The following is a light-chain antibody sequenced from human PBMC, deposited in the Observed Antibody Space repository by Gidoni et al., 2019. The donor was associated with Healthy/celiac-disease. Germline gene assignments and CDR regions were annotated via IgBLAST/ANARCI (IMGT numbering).Light chain of an antibody. V-gene: IGKV1-39*01. CDR2: AAS. J-gene: IGKJ3*01. Sequence: DIQMTQSPSSLSASVGDRVTITCRASQSISSYLNWYQHKPGKAPKLLIYAASSLQSGVPSRFRGSGSGTDFTRTISILQPEAFATYYCQQSYSTLFTFGPGTKVDIK. CDR1: QSISSY. CDR3: QQSYSTLFT.